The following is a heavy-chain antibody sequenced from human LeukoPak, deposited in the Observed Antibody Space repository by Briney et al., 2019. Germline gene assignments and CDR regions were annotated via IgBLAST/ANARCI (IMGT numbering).Heavy chain of an antibody. V-gene: IGHV3-48*03. CDR2: ISSSGSTT. Sequence: GGSLRLSCAASGFTFSSYEMTWVRQAPGKGLEWVSYISSSGSTTHYADSVRGRFTFSRDNAKNSLYLQMNSLRAEDTAVYYCARDQRGSYYGFFDYWGQGTLVTVSS. D-gene: IGHD1-26*01. J-gene: IGHJ4*02. CDR1: GFTFSSYE. CDR3: ARDQRGSYYGFFDY.